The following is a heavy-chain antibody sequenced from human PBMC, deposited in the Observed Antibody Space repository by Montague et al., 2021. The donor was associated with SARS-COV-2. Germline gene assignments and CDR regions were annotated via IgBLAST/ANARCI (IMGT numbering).Heavy chain of an antibody. CDR3: ARLKRYFDSSGSPSAFDS. J-gene: IGHJ3*01. Sequence: SETLSLTCTVSGGSITNNIDYWAWIRQPPGKGLEWIGSIYYTGNTYYNPSLKSRLTISVVTSKNHFTLKLSPVTAADTAVYYCARLKRYFDSSGSPSAFDSWGQGTKVTVSS. CDR1: GGSITNNIDY. V-gene: IGHV4-39*02. D-gene: IGHD3-22*01. CDR2: IYYTGNT.